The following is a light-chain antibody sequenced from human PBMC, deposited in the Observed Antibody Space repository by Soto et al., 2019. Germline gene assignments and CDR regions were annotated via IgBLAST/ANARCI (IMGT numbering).Light chain of an antibody. CDR2: GAS. Sequence: EIVMTQSPATLSVSPGERATLSCRASQSVSSNLAWYQQKPGQAPRLLIYGASTRSPDIPARFSGSGSGTEFTLTISSLQSEDFAVYSCQQYNNWPLTFGQGTRLEIK. V-gene: IGKV3-15*01. CDR3: QQYNNWPLT. J-gene: IGKJ5*01. CDR1: QSVSSN.